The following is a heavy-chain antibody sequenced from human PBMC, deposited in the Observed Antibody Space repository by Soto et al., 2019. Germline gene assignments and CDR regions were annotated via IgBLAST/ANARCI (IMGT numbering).Heavy chain of an antibody. Sequence: QVQLVQSGAAVKKPGASVQVSCKASGYTFTSYGISWVRQAPGQGLEWMGWISAYNGNTNYAQKRQGRVTMTTDTSTSTAYMELRSLRSDDTVVYYCARAGREPRLSYYDFWSGPNWFDPWGQGTLVTVSS. J-gene: IGHJ5*02. CDR3: ARAGREPRLSYYDFWSGPNWFDP. CDR1: GYTFTSYG. CDR2: ISAYNGNT. D-gene: IGHD3-3*01. V-gene: IGHV1-18*01.